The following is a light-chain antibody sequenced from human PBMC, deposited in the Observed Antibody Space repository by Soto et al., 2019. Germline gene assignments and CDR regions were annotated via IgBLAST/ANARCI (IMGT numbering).Light chain of an antibody. CDR3: QQYDTSPPMYT. CDR2: ATS. CDR1: HSVDSTY. V-gene: IGKV3-20*01. J-gene: IGKJ2*01. Sequence: EIVMTQSPSTLSVSPGGRATLSCRASHSVDSTYLAWYQQKPDQSPRLLIYATSTRAAGIPDRFSGSGSGTDFTLTISRLEPDDVAVYYCQQYDTSPPMYTFGQGTKVDIK.